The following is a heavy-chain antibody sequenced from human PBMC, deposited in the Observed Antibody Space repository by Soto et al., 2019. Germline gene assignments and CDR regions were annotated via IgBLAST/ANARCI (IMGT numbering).Heavy chain of an antibody. CDR1: GYTFTSYA. CDR2: INAGNGNT. CDR3: ARDPAPYGGNSHFGY. V-gene: IGHV1-3*01. D-gene: IGHD4-17*01. J-gene: IGHJ4*02. Sequence: ASVKVSCKASGYTFTSYAMHWVRQAPGQRLEWMGWINAGNGNTKYSQKFQGRVTITRDTSASTAYMELSSLRSEDTAVYYCARDPAPYGGNSHFGYWGQGTLVTVSS.